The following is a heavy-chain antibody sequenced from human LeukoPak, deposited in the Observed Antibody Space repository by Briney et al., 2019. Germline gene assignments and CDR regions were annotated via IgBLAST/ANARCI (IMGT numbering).Heavy chain of an antibody. CDR2: INDDGSST. D-gene: IGHD6-19*01. CDR3: ARGASRAWYAFDY. V-gene: IGHV3-74*01. Sequence: GGSLRLSCAASGFTFYSYLMHWVRQAPGKGLVWVSDINDDGSSTNYADTVKGRFTISRDNAKNTLYLQMNSLRAEDTAVYYCARGASRAWYAFDYWGQGTLVTGSS. CDR1: GFTFYSYL. J-gene: IGHJ4*02.